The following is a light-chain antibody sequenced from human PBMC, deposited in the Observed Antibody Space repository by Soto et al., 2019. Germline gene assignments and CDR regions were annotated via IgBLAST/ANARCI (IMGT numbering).Light chain of an antibody. J-gene: IGLJ2*01. CDR2: DNN. Sequence: QSVLTQPPSVSAAPGQTVTISCSGSSSNIGENNVSWYQQFPGTAPKLLIYDNNKRPSGIPDRFSGSASGTSATLGITGLQTGDEADYYCGTWDTSLSAGVFGGGTKLTVL. V-gene: IGLV1-51*01. CDR1: SSNIGENN. CDR3: GTWDTSLSAGV.